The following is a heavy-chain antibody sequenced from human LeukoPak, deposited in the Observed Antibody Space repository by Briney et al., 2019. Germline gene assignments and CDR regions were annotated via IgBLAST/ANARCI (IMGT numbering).Heavy chain of an antibody. V-gene: IGHV3-23*01. Sequence: PGGSLRLSCAASGFIFSSYSMSWVRQAPGKGLEWVSVITGSGGNTYYADSVKGRITISKDNSKNTVYLQMSSLRVDNTAVYYCAKAASSSWPSYYYGMDVWGQGTTVTVSS. D-gene: IGHD6-13*01. J-gene: IGHJ6*02. CDR1: GFIFSSYS. CDR3: AKAASSSWPSYYYGMDV. CDR2: ITGSGGNT.